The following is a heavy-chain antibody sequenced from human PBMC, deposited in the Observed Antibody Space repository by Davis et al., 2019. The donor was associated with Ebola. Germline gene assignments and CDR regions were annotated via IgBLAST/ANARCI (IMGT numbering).Heavy chain of an antibody. J-gene: IGHJ1*01. D-gene: IGHD1-14*01. Sequence: GESLKISCAASGFTFSSYSMNWVRQAPGKGLEWVSSISSSSSYIYYADSVKGRFTISRDNAKNSLYLQMNSLRAEDTALYYCAKDGLGGIHGYFQHWGQGTLVTVSS. CDR2: ISSSSSYI. CDR3: AKDGLGGIHGYFQH. CDR1: GFTFSSYS. V-gene: IGHV3-21*04.